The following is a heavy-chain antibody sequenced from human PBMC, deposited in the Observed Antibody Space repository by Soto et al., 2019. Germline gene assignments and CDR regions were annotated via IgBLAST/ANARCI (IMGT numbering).Heavy chain of an antibody. V-gene: IGHV3-66*01. Sequence: EVQLVESGGGLVQPGGSLRLSCAASGFTVSSNYMTWVRQAPGKGLEWVSNIYSGGTTSYADSVKGIFTISRDNSKNTLFLQMNSLRDDDTAVYYCASGASGNYRWGQGTLVTVSS. J-gene: IGHJ4*02. D-gene: IGHD3-10*01. CDR3: ASGASGNYR. CDR1: GFTVSSNY. CDR2: IYSGGTT.